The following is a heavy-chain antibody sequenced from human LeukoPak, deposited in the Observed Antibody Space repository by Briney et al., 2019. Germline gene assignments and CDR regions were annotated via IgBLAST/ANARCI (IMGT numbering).Heavy chain of an antibody. V-gene: IGHV3-30*02. CDR2: IRYEGSEK. J-gene: IGHJ6*03. Sequence: GGSLRLSCAASGFTFSSYGMHWVRQAPGKGLEWVAFIRYEGSEKYYADSVKGRFIISRDNAKNSLYLQMNSLRAEDTAVYYCASYIRYFTMDVWGKGTTVTVSS. D-gene: IGHD3-9*01. CDR1: GFTFSSYG. CDR3: ASYIRYFTMDV.